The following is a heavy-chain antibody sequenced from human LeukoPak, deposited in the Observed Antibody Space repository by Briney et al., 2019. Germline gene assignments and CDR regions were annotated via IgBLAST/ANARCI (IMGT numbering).Heavy chain of an antibody. CDR2: IYHSGST. Sequence: PSGTLSLTCAVSGGSISSSNWWSWVRQPPGKGLEWIGEIYHSGSTNYNPSLKSRVTISVDKSKNQFSLKLSSVTAADTAVYCCASYSSGYYYWYFDLWGRGTLVTVSS. CDR3: ASYSSGYYYWYFDL. CDR1: GGSISSSNW. J-gene: IGHJ2*01. D-gene: IGHD3-22*01. V-gene: IGHV4-4*01.